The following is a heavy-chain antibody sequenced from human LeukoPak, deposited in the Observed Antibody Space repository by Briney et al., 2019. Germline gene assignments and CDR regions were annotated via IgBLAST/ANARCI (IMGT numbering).Heavy chain of an antibody. D-gene: IGHD2-15*01. J-gene: IGHJ4*02. Sequence: SGGSLRLSCAASGFTYRNFAMSWVRQAPGKGRERVWAISGSGGMTYYADAVKGRFSISRDNSRNTVYLQMNSLSAEDTAEYYCAKGETEGGGLAHAYWGQGTLVTVSS. CDR3: AKGETEGGGLAHAY. V-gene: IGHV3-23*01. CDR1: GFTYRNFA. CDR2: ISGSGGMT.